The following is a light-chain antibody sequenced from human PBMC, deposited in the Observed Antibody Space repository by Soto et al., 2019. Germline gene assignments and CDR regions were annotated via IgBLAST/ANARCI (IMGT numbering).Light chain of an antibody. CDR2: GVS. CDR1: QPVNNN. J-gene: IGKJ5*01. Sequence: IEMTQSPATLSASPGDRATLSCRASQPVNNNLAWYQHKPGQAPRLLIYGVSTRATGISARFSGGGSVTGFTLTISSLQSEDFAVYYCQQYEKWPPSITFGQGTRLEIK. CDR3: QQYEKWPPSIT. V-gene: IGKV3-15*01.